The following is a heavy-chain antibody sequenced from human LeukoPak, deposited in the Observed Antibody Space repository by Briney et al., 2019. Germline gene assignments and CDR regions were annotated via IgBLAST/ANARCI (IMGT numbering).Heavy chain of an antibody. CDR1: GGSISSYY. CDR3: ARGAYYYDSSDYYYPFDY. D-gene: IGHD3-22*01. J-gene: IGHJ4*02. Sequence: PSETLSLTCTVSGGSISSYYWSWIRQPAGKGLEWIGRIYTSGSTTYNPSLKSRVTMSVDTSKNQFSLKLSSVTAADTAVYYCARGAYYYDSSDYYYPFDYWGQGTLVTVSS. V-gene: IGHV4-4*07. CDR2: IYTSGST.